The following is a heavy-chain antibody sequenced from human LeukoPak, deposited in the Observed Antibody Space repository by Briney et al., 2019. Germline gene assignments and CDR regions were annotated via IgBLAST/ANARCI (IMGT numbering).Heavy chain of an antibody. V-gene: IGHV4-30-2*01. D-gene: IGHD3-9*01. CDR2: IYHSGST. J-gene: IGHJ5*02. CDR1: GGSISSGGYA. CDR3: ARVAQDYDILTGYYIYWFDP. Sequence: SQTLSLTCAVSGGSISSGGYAWSWIRQPPGKGLEWIGYIYHSGSTYYNPSLKSRVTISVDRSKNQFSLKLSSVTAADTAVYYCARVAQDYDILTGYYIYWFDPWGQGTLVTVSS.